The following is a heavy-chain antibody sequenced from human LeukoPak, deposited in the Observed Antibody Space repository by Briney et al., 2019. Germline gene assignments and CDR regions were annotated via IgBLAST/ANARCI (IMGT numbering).Heavy chain of an antibody. CDR3: AKDIGGYCSSTSCSLDY. J-gene: IGHJ4*02. Sequence: GGSLRLSCAASGFTFDDYAMHWVRQAPGKGLEWVSGISWNSGSIGYADSVKGRFTISRDNAKNSLYLQMNSLRAEDTALYYCAKDIGGYCSSTSCSLDYWGQGTLVTVS. D-gene: IGHD2-2*01. CDR2: ISWNSGSI. V-gene: IGHV3-9*01. CDR1: GFTFDDYA.